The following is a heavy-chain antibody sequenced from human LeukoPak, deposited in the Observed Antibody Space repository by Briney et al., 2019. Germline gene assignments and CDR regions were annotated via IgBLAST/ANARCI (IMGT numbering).Heavy chain of an antibody. CDR3: ARGRPSHGLLLWFGES. V-gene: IGHV1-69*04. CDR2: IIPIFGIA. D-gene: IGHD3-10*01. CDR1: GGTFSSYA. Sequence: SVKVSCKASGGTFSSYAISRVRQAPGQGLEWMGRIIPIFGIANYAQKFQGRVTITADKSTSTAYMELSSLRSEDTAVYYCARGRPSHGLLLWFGESWGQGTLVTVSS. J-gene: IGHJ4*02.